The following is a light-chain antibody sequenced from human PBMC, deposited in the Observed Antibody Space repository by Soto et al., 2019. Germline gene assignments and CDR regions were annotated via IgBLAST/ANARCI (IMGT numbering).Light chain of an antibody. Sequence: EIVMTQSPATLSVSPGERATLSCRASQSVSSNLAWYQQKPGQAPRLLIYGASTRATGIPARFSGSGSGTEFTLTISSLQSEDFAFYYWEQSNICTPCTFGELTNVEIK. CDR1: QSVSSN. J-gene: IGKJ1*01. CDR2: GAS. CDR3: EQSNICTPCT. V-gene: IGKV3-15*01.